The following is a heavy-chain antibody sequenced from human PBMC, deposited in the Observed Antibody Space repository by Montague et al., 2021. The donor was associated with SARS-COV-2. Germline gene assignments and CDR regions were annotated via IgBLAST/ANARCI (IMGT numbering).Heavy chain of an antibody. V-gene: IGHV4-39*01. J-gene: IGHJ3*02. CDR1: GGSISSSSYY. D-gene: IGHD3-9*01. CDR2: IYYSGST. CDR3: ATYYDILTGYYIDAFDI. Sequence: SETLSLTCTVSGGSISSSSYYWGWIRQPPGNGLEWIGSIYYSGSTYYNPSLKSRVTISVDTSKNQFSLKLSSVTAADTAVYYCATYYDILTGYYIDAFDIWGQGTMVTVSS.